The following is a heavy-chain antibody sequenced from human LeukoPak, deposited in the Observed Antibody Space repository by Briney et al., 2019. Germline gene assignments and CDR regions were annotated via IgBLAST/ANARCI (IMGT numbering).Heavy chain of an antibody. J-gene: IGHJ4*02. D-gene: IGHD3-3*01. CDR2: IKQDGSEK. CDR1: GFTFSSYW. Sequence: GGSLRLSCAASGFTFSSYWMSWVRQAPGKGLEWVANIKQDGSEKYYVDSVKGRFTISRDNAKNSLYLQMNSLRAEDTAVYYCARAVDYDFWSGYYQATAGSYYFGYWGQGTLVTVSS. CDR3: ARAVDYDFWSGYYQATAGSYYFGY. V-gene: IGHV3-7*01.